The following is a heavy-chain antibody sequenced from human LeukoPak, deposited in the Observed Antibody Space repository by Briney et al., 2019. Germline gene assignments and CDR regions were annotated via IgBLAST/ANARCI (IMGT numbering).Heavy chain of an antibody. V-gene: IGHV1-69*01. CDR2: IIPIFGTA. J-gene: IGHJ6*02. Sequence: GSSVTVSCKASGGTFSIYAISWVRQAPGQGLEWMGGIIPIFGTANYAQKFQGRVTITADVSTSTAYMELSSLRSEDTAVYYCARVVVVAATPIVPNYGMDVWGQGTTVTVSS. D-gene: IGHD2-15*01. CDR3: ARVVVVAATPIVPNYGMDV. CDR1: GGTFSIYA.